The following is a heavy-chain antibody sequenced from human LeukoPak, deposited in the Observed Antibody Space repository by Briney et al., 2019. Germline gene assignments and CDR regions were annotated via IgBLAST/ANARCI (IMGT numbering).Heavy chain of an antibody. D-gene: IGHD3-22*01. CDR3: AREGSNDSSADWFDP. CDR2: INPNSGGT. V-gene: IGHV1-2*02. J-gene: IGHJ5*02. CDR1: GYTFTGYY. Sequence: GASVKVSCKASGYTFTGYYMHWVRQAPGQGLEWMGWINPNSGGTNYAQKFQGRVTMTRDTSISTAYMELSRLRSDDTAVYYCAREGSNDSSADWFDPWGQGTLVTVSS.